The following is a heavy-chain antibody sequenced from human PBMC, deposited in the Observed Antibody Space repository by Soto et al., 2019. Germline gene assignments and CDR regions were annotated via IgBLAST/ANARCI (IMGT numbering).Heavy chain of an antibody. Sequence: SETLSLTCAVSGGSISSSNWWSWVRQPPGKGLEWIGEIYHSGSTNYNPSLKSRVTIPVDKSKNQFSLKLSSVTAADTAVYYCARKAAAGTGYYGMDVWGQGTTVTVSS. CDR3: ARKAAAGTGYYGMDV. CDR1: GGSISSSNW. V-gene: IGHV4-4*02. CDR2: IYHSGST. D-gene: IGHD6-13*01. J-gene: IGHJ6*02.